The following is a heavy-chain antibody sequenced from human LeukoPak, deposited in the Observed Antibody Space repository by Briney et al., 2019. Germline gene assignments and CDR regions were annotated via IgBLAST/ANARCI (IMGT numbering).Heavy chain of an antibody. D-gene: IGHD7-27*01. Sequence: PGGSLRPSCAASGFTFSSYWMHWVRQAPGKGLVWVSRINSDGSSTSYADSVKGRFTISRDNAKNTLYLQMNSLRAEDAAVYYCARGSLWGSFDYWGQGTLVTVSS. V-gene: IGHV3-74*01. CDR1: GFTFSSYW. CDR3: ARGSLWGSFDY. CDR2: INSDGSST. J-gene: IGHJ4*02.